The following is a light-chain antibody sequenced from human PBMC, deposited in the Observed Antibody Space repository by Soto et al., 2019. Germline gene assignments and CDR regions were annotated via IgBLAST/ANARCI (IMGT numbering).Light chain of an antibody. Sequence: DVQMTQSPSSLSAFVGDRVTITCRASQGIAPYLAWFQQKPWKVPKLLIYATSTLQSGVPFRFSGSGSGTDFTLTINSLQREDVGTYYCQKYNSAPLTFRGGTQVEIK. CDR2: ATS. V-gene: IGKV1-27*01. CDR1: QGIAPY. CDR3: QKYNSAPLT. J-gene: IGKJ4*01.